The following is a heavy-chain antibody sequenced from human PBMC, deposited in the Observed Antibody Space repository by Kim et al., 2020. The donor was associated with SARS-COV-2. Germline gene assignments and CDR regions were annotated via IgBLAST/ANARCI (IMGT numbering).Heavy chain of an antibody. CDR1: GGSFSGYY. CDR2: INHSGST. J-gene: IGHJ4*02. V-gene: IGHV4-34*01. CDR3: ARGRFTLALGDY. Sequence: SETLSLTCAVYGGSFSGYYWSWIRQPPGKGLEWIGEINHSGSTNYNPSLKSRVTISVDTSKNQFSLKLSSVTAADTAVYYCARGRFTLALGDYWGQGTLVTVSS. D-gene: IGHD7-27*01.